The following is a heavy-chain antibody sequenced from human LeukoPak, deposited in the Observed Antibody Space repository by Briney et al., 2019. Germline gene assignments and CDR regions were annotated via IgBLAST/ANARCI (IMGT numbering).Heavy chain of an antibody. V-gene: IGHV4-61*01. CDR2: IYYSGST. CDR1: GGSISSSSHY. J-gene: IGHJ3*02. Sequence: ASETLSLTCSVSGGSISSSSHYWSWIRQPPGKGLEWIGYIYYSGSTNYNPSLKSRVTISVDTSKNQFSLKLSSVTAADTAVYYCARVRAVTWAFDIWGQGTMVTVSS. D-gene: IGHD4-17*01. CDR3: ARVRAVTWAFDI.